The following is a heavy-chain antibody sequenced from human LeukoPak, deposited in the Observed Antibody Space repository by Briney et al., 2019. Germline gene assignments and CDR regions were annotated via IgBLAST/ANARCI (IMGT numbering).Heavy chain of an antibody. CDR1: GFXFSTYW. D-gene: IGHD1-1*01. Sequence: GGSLRLSCAASGFXFSTYWIHWVRQPPGKGLVWVSRIHSDGRSTNYADSVKGRFTISRDNAKNTLFLQMNSLRAEDTAVYYCARAASTGTSFDYWGQRTLVTVSS. CDR3: ARAASTGTSFDY. J-gene: IGHJ4*02. CDR2: IHSDGRST. V-gene: IGHV3-74*01.